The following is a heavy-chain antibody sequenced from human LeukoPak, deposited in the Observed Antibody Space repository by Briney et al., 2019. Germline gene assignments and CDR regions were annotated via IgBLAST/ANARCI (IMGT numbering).Heavy chain of an antibody. Sequence: PSETLSLTCTVSGGSISSSSYYWGWIRQPPGKGLEWIGSIYYSGSTYYNPSLKSRVTISVDTSKNQFSLKLSSVTAADTAVYYCAGLTTVTLFDYWGQGTLVTVSS. V-gene: IGHV4-39*07. J-gene: IGHJ4*02. D-gene: IGHD4-17*01. CDR2: IYYSGST. CDR1: GGSISSSSYY. CDR3: AGLTTVTLFDY.